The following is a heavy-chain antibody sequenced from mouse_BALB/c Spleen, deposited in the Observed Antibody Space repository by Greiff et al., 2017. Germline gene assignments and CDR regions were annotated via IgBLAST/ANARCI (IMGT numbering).Heavy chain of an antibody. J-gene: IGHJ4*01. CDR2: ISNGGGST. V-gene: IGHV5-12-2*01. D-gene: IGHD2-12*01. CDR1: GFTFSSYT. CDR3: ALVDYYAMDY. Sequence: DVMLVESGGGLVQPGGSLKLSCAASGFTFSSYTMSWVRQTPEKRLEWVAYISNGGGSTYYPDTVKGRFTISRDNAKNTLYLQMSSLKSEDTAMYYCALVDYYAMDYWGQGTSVTVSS.